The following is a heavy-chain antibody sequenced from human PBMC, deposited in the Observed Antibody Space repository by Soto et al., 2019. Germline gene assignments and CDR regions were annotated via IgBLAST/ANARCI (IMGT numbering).Heavy chain of an antibody. CDR2: IKSKTDGGTT. D-gene: IGHD3-9*01. J-gene: IGHJ4*02. CDR3: TTDSLDFDWSYTHDY. Sequence: GGSLRLSCAASGFTFSNAWMSWVRQAPGKGLEWVGRIKSKTDGGTTDYAAPVKGRFTISRDDSKNTLYLQMNSLKTEDTAVYYCTTDSLDFDWSYTHDYWGQGTLVTVSS. CDR1: GFTFSNAW. V-gene: IGHV3-15*01.